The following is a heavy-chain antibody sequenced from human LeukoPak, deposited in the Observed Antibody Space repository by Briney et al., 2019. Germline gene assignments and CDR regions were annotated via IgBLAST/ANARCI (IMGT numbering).Heavy chain of an antibody. CDR3: AREEGIAAASGAFDI. CDR1: GFTFGDYA. CDR2: ISSSGSTI. D-gene: IGHD6-13*01. J-gene: IGHJ3*02. V-gene: IGHV3-11*04. Sequence: GGSLRLSCTASGFTFGDYAMSWIRQAPGKGLEWVSYISSSGSTIYYADSVKGRFTISRDNAKNSLYLQMNSLRAEDTAVYYCAREEGIAAASGAFDIWGQGTMVTVSS.